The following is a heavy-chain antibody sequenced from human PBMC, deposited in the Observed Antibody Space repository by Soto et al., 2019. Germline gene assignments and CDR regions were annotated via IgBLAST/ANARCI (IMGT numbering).Heavy chain of an antibody. CDR2: IYNSGST. D-gene: IGHD2-8*02. J-gene: IGHJ6*02. CDR3: ARDAPVLPGIDV. CDR1: GDSINSGHYY. Sequence: QVQLQESGPGLVKPSQTLSLTCTVSGDSINSGHYYWSWVRQPPGKGLEWIGYIYNSGSTYYNPSLKSRVTISEDTSKYQFSLELRSVTAADTAIYYCARDAPVLPGIDVWGQGTTVTVSS. V-gene: IGHV4-30-4*01.